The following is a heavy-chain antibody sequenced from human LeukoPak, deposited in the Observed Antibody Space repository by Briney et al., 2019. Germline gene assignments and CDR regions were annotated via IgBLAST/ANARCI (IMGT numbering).Heavy chain of an antibody. CDR3: AGRGSGSYFDF. V-gene: IGHV3-48*03. J-gene: IGHJ4*02. Sequence: QAGGSLRLSCAASGFTFSSYEMHWVRQAPGKGLEWVSYISSSDSTIYYADSVKGRFTISRDNAKNSLYLQMNSLRAEDTAVYYCAGRGSGSYFDFWGQGTLVTVSS. CDR2: ISSSDSTI. CDR1: GFTFSSYE. D-gene: IGHD3-10*01.